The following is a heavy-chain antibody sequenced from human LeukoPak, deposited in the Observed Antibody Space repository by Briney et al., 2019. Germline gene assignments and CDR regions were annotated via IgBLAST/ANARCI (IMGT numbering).Heavy chain of an antibody. Sequence: GRSLRLSCAASGFTFDDYAMHWVRQAPGKGLEWVSGISWNSGSIGYADSVKGRFTISRDNAKNSLYLQMNSLRAEDTALYYCAKDMTHSSTSCCDYWGQGTLVTVSS. D-gene: IGHD2-2*01. J-gene: IGHJ4*02. CDR2: ISWNSGSI. CDR1: GFTFDDYA. CDR3: AKDMTHSSTSCCDY. V-gene: IGHV3-9*01.